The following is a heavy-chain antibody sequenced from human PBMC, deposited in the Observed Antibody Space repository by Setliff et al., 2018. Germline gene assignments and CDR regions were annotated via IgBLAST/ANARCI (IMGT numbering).Heavy chain of an antibody. V-gene: IGHV1-18*01. CDR3: ARVPLPLDVVVVVAATPLEYHYYMDV. CDR1: GYTFTNYG. Sequence: GPSVKVSCKASGYTFTNYGISWVRQAPGQGLEWMGWISAYNGNTNYAQKLQGRVTMTTDTSTSTAYMELRSLRSDDTAVYYCARVPLPLDVVVVVAATPLEYHYYMDVWGKGTTVTVSS. J-gene: IGHJ6*03. D-gene: IGHD2-15*01. CDR2: ISAYNGNT.